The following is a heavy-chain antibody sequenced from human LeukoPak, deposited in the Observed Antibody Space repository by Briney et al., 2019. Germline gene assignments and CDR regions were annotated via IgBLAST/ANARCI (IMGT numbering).Heavy chain of an antibody. CDR3: ARSTYHDFWSGYYTGFLVDY. CDR2: IYYSGST. CDR1: GGSISSSSYY. V-gene: IGHV4-39*01. J-gene: IGHJ4*02. Sequence: SETLSLTCTVSGGSISSSSYYWGWIRQPPGKGLEWIGTIYYSGSTYYNPSLKSRVTISVDTSKNQFSLRLSSVTAADTAVYYCARSTYHDFWSGYYTGFLVDYWGRGTLVTVSS. D-gene: IGHD3-3*01.